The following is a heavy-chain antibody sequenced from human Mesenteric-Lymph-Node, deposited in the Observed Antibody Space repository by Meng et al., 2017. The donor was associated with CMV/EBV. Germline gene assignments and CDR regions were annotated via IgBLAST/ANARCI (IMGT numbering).Heavy chain of an antibody. V-gene: IGHV3-74*01. CDR2: INGDGSST. D-gene: IGHD6-13*01. J-gene: IGHJ3*02. CDR1: GFTFSTYW. CDR3: GRVSGITSSSWYGSDAFDI. Sequence: GESLKISCGASGFTFSTYWMHWFRQAPGKGLVWVPRINGDGSSTAYADSVRGRFTISRDNAKNTLHLQMNSLRVEDTAVYFCGRVSGITSSSWYGSDAFDIWGQGTMVTVSS.